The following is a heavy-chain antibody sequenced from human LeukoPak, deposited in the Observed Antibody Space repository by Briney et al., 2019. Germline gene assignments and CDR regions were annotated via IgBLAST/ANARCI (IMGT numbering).Heavy chain of an antibody. CDR2: INHSGST. D-gene: IGHD5-18*01. CDR1: GGSFSGYY. V-gene: IGHV4-34*01. Sequence: PSETLSLTCAVYGGSFSGYYWSWIRQPPGKGPEWIGEINHSGSTNYNPSLKSRVTISVDTSKNQFSLKLSSVTAADTAVYYCARGGRGRSYGNFDLWGRGTLVTVSS. CDR3: ARGGRGRSYGNFDL. J-gene: IGHJ2*01.